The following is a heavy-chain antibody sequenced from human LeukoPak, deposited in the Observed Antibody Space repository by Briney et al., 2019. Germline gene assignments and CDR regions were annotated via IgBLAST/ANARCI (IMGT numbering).Heavy chain of an antibody. CDR3: ARSSRQKLEHYDYYYIDV. V-gene: IGHV3-11*01. Sequence: GGSLRLSCAASGFTFSDCFMSWIRQAPGRELEWISYTSSSGDITYYADSVKGRFTISRDNARNSLYLQMNSLRAEDTAVYYCARSSRQKLEHYDYYYIDVWGKGTTVTVSS. CDR1: GFTFSDCF. CDR2: TSSSGDIT. D-gene: IGHD1-1*01. J-gene: IGHJ6*03.